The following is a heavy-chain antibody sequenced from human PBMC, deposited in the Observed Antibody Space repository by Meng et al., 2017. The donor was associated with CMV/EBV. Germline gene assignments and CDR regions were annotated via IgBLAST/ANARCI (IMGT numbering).Heavy chain of an antibody. J-gene: IGHJ6*02. CDR1: GFTFSSYG. CDR2: IWHDGSNK. D-gene: IGHD6-6*01. V-gene: IGHV3-33*06. CDR3: AKGQVSLSSGMDV. Sequence: GKSLKISCAASGFTFSSYGMHWVRQAPGKGLEWVAVIWHDGSNKYYADSVKGRFTISRDNSKNTLYLQMNSLRAEDTAVYYCAKGQVSLSSGMDVWGQGTTVTVSS.